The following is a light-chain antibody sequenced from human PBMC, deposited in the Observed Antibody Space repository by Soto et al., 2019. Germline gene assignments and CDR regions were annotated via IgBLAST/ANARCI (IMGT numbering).Light chain of an antibody. CDR3: QQYNNWPLT. V-gene: IGKV3D-15*01. CDR1: QSVSSN. Sequence: EIVMTQSPATLSVSPGERATLSCWASQSVSSNLAWYQQKPGQAPRLLIYDVSTRATGIPTRFSGSGSGTGFTLTISSLQSEDFAAYYCQQYNNWPLTFGGGTKV. J-gene: IGKJ4*01. CDR2: DVS.